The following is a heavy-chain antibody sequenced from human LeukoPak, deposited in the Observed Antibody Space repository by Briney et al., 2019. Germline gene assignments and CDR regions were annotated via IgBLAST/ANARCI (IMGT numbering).Heavy chain of an antibody. Sequence: GGSLRLSCAASGFTFSNYHMNWVRQAPGKGLEWISYISSSSTTIYYADSVKGRFTISRDNAKNSLYLQMNSLRAEDTAVYYCVSLGVGRRYYYGMDVWGQGTTVTVSS. CDR3: VSLGVGRRYYYGMDV. J-gene: IGHJ6*02. CDR1: GFTFSNYH. CDR2: ISSSSTTI. D-gene: IGHD1-26*01. V-gene: IGHV3-48*01.